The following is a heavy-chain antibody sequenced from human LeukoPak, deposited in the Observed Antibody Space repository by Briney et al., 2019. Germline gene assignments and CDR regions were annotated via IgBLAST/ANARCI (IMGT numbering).Heavy chain of an antibody. CDR1: GDSISSYY. CDR2: IYYSGST. D-gene: IGHD6-19*01. CDR3: ARDVGIAVAGTSHYSYGMDV. J-gene: IGHJ6*04. Sequence: PSETLSLTCSVSGDSISSYYWSWIRQPPGKGLEWIGYIYYSGSTNYNPSLKSRVTISVDTSKNQFSLRLSSVTAADTAVYYCARDVGIAVAGTSHYSYGMDVWAKGPRSPSPQ. V-gene: IGHV4-59*01.